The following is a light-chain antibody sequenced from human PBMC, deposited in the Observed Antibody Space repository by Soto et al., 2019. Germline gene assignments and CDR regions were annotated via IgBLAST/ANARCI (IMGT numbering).Light chain of an antibody. CDR1: SSDVGSYTR. V-gene: IGLV2-18*02. J-gene: IGLJ2*01. Sequence: QSALTQPPSVSGSPGQSVTISCTGTSSDVGSYTRVSWYQQPPGTAPKLMIYEVSNRPSGVPDRFSGSQSGNTASLTISGLQAEDEADYYCSSYTSSSTLVFGGGTKFTVL. CDR2: EVS. CDR3: SSYTSSSTLV.